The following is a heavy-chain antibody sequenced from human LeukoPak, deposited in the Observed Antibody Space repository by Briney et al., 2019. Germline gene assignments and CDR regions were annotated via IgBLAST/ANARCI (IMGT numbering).Heavy chain of an antibody. V-gene: IGHV3-30*04. Sequence: GGSLRLSCAASGFTFSSYAMHWVRQAPGKGLEWVAVISYDGSNKYYADSVKGRFTISRDNSKNTLYLQMNSLRAEDTAVYYCAKDRTVGYYGSGSLYYFDYWGQGTLVTVSS. CDR1: GFTFSSYA. CDR3: AKDRTVGYYGSGSLYYFDY. D-gene: IGHD3-10*01. CDR2: ISYDGSNK. J-gene: IGHJ4*02.